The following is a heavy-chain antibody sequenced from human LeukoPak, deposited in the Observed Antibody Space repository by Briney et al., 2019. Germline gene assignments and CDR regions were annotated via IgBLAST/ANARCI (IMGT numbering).Heavy chain of an antibody. CDR1: GGSISSGSYY. CDR3: AREGDCGGDCYSAFDY. J-gene: IGHJ4*02. D-gene: IGHD2-21*02. V-gene: IGHV4-61*02. Sequence: SGTLSLTCTVSGGSISSGSYYWSWIRQPAGKGLEWIGRIYTSGSTNYNPSLKSRVTISVDTSKNQFSLKLSSVTAADTAVYYCAREGDCGGDCYSAFDYWGQGTLVTVSS. CDR2: IYTSGST.